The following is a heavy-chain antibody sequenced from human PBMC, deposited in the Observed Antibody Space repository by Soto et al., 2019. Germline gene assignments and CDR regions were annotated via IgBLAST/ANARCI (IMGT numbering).Heavy chain of an antibody. CDR3: ARSNPSRPDY. D-gene: IGHD6-6*01. CDR1: GGSFSGYY. CDR2: VSHSGST. J-gene: IGHJ4*02. V-gene: IGHV4-34*02. Sequence: QVQLQQWGAGLLKPSETLSLTCVVSGGSFSGYYWSWIRQPPGKGLEWIGEVSHSGSTNYNPSLKSRVTLSVDTSKNQFSLKVSSVTAADTAVYYCARSNPSRPDYWGQGTLVTVSS.